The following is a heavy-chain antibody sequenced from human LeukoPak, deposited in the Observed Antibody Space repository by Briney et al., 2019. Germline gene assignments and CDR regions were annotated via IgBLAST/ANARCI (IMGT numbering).Heavy chain of an antibody. Sequence: ASVKVSFTVSGYTLTELSMHWVRQAPGKGLEWMGGFDPEDGETIYAQKFQGRVTMTEDTSTDTAYMELSSLRSEDTAVYYCATGYFDGIAIDYWGQGTLVTVSS. D-gene: IGHD3-3*01. CDR3: ATGYFDGIAIDY. J-gene: IGHJ4*02. V-gene: IGHV1-24*01. CDR2: FDPEDGET. CDR1: GYTLTELS.